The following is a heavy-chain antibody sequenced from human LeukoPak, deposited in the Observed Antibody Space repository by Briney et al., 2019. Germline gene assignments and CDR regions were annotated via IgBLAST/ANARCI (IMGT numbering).Heavy chain of an antibody. CDR3: ARDSSWLVRYYFDY. J-gene: IGHJ4*02. CDR1: GESFSGYY. D-gene: IGHD6-19*01. V-gene: IGHV4-34*01. Sequence: SETLSLTCAVYGESFSGYYWSWIRQPPGKGLEWIGEINHSGSTNYNPSLKSRVTISVDTSKNQFSLKLSSVTAADTAVYYCARDSSWLVRYYFDYWGQGTLVTVSS. CDR2: INHSGST.